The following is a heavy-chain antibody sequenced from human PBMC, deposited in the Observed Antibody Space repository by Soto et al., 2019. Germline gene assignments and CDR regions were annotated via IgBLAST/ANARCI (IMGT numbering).Heavy chain of an antibody. CDR1: GYTFTRYG. J-gene: IGHJ6*02. CDR2: ISGYNGDT. V-gene: IGHV1-18*01. Sequence: QGQLVQSGAEVKKPGASVKVSCKASGYTFTRYGISWVRQAPGQGLEWMGWISGYNGDTKDAQKFQGRVTMTIDTSTTTAFMELRSLTSDDTAVYYYGLDVWGQGTTVTVSS. CDR3: GLDV.